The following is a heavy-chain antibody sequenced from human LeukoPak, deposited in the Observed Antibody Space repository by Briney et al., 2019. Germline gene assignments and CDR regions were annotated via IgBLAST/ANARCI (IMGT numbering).Heavy chain of an antibody. V-gene: IGHV4-34*01. CDR1: GGSFNGYY. Sequence: PSETLSLTCAVYGGSFNGYYWIWIRQPPGKGLEWIGEINHAPSTNYKPSLRSRVTVSVDTSKNQFSLSLSSVTAADTAVYYCARGRNRAFDYWGQGILVTVSS. CDR2: INHAPST. D-gene: IGHD4-11*01. CDR3: ARGRNRAFDY. J-gene: IGHJ4*02.